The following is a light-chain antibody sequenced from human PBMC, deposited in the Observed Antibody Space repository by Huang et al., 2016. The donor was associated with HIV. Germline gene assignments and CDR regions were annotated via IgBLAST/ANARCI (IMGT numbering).Light chain of an antibody. Sequence: EIVLTQSPATLSLSPGERATLSCRARQRVTNYLAWDQQKPGQAPRLLINEASNRATGSPARFSGSGSGTDFTLTISNLEPEDSAVYYCQQRSNWPPMYTFGQGTKLEIK. CDR1: QRVTNY. V-gene: IGKV3-11*01. CDR2: EAS. CDR3: QQRSNWPPMYT. J-gene: IGKJ2*01.